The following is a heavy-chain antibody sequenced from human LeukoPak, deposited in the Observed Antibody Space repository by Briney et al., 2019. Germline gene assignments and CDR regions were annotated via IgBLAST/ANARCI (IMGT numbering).Heavy chain of an antibody. J-gene: IGHJ5*02. Sequence: SGPTLVNPTQTLTLTCTFSGFSLRTRGMCVSWIRQPPGKALEWLSRIDWDDDKYYSTSLKTRLTISKDTSKNQVVLTMTNMDPVDTATYYCARNEYPLSWFDPWGQGTLVTVSS. V-gene: IGHV2-70*11. CDR3: ARNEYPLSWFDP. CDR2: IDWDDDK. CDR1: GFSLRTRGMC. D-gene: IGHD6-6*01.